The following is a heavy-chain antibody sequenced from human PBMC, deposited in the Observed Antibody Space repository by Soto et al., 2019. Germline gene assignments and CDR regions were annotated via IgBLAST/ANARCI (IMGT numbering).Heavy chain of an antibody. J-gene: IGHJ4*02. D-gene: IGHD3-3*01. CDR3: AKTHPPPRITLFGVVLPRSIGASCDYFDY. CDR1: GFTFSSYA. V-gene: IGHV3-23*01. Sequence: GGSLRLSCAASGFTFSSYAMSWVRQAPGKXLEWVSAISGSGGSTYYADSVKGRFTISRDNSKNTLYLQMNSLRAEDTAVYYCAKTHPPPRITLFGVVLPRSIGASCDYFDYRRQGPLFTVS. CDR2: ISGSGGST.